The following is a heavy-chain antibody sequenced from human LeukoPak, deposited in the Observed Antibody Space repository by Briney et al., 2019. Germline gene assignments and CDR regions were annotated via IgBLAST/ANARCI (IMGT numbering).Heavy chain of an antibody. CDR1: GFTFGDYA. CDR2: IRSKAYGETA. D-gene: IGHD4-11*01. CDR3: TRGRGAYSLYDY. V-gene: IGHV3-49*03. Sequence: GALRLSCTASGFTFGDYAMSWIRQAPGKGLEWVGFIRSKAYGETADYAASVKGRFTISRDDSKAIAYLQMNSLKTEDTAVYHCTRGRGAYSLYDYWGQGTLVTVSS. J-gene: IGHJ4*02.